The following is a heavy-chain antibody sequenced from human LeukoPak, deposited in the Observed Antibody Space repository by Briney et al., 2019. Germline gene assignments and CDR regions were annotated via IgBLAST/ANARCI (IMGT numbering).Heavy chain of an antibody. CDR1: GYTFTDYY. V-gene: IGHV1-2*02. J-gene: IGHJ4*02. D-gene: IGHD2-2*01. CDR2: IDPNDGDT. Sequence: ASVKGSCKASGYTFTDYYMHWVRQAPGQGVEWMGWIDPNDGDTYYAQKIQGRVTMTRDTSISTAHMEVSRLRSDDTAVYYCARANFLYCSSTSCLFDYWGQGTLVTVSS. CDR3: ARANFLYCSSTSCLFDY.